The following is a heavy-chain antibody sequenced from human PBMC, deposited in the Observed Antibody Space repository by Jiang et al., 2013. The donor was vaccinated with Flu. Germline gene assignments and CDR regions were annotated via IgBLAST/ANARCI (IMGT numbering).Heavy chain of an antibody. D-gene: IGHD4-23*01. Sequence: LVESGEGVVQPGGSLRLSCAASGFIFSSYAMHWVRQAPGKGLEWLAFIRFNGGTQLYADSVKGRFSISRDNYKNIVYLQMSYLGTEDTAVYYCARGWSTVDTPRAFFDYWGQ. CDR2: IRFNGGTQ. CDR1: GFIFSSYA. J-gene: IGHJ4*02. CDR3: ARGWSTVDTPRAFFDY. V-gene: IGHV3-30*02.